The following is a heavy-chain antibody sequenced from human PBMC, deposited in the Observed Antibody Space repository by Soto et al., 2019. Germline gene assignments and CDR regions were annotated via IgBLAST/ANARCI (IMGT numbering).Heavy chain of an antibody. Sequence: EVQVVQSGAEVKMPGESLKISCQTSGYNFADYWIAWMRQIPGKGLEWMGIVYPGDSDTRYNPSFRGHVTISADKSISTAYLQWSTLRASDTAIYYCARHHHPTLVRGVFDYWGQGTRVTVSS. CDR3: ARHHHPTLVRGVFDY. J-gene: IGHJ4*02. CDR1: GYNFADYW. D-gene: IGHD3-10*01. V-gene: IGHV5-51*01. CDR2: VYPGDSDT.